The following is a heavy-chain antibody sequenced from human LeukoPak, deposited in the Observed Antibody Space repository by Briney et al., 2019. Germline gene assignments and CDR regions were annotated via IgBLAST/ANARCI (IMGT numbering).Heavy chain of an antibody. V-gene: IGHV1-69*04. CDR3: ARDPLRYFDLKFDP. J-gene: IGHJ5*02. CDR2: IIPILGIA. D-gene: IGHD3-9*01. Sequence: GASVKVSCKASGGTFSSYAISWMRQAPGQGLEWMGRIIPILGIANYAQKFQGRVTITADKSTSTAYMELSSLRSEDTAVYYCARDPLRYFDLKFDPWGQGTLVTVSS. CDR1: GGTFSSYA.